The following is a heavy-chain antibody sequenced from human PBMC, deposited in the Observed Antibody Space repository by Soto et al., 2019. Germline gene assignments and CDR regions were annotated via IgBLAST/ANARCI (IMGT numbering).Heavy chain of an antibody. CDR2: IRSKAYGGTT. J-gene: IGHJ4*02. CDR3: TRDNYSGYDFARADY. D-gene: IGHD5-12*01. Sequence: GGSLRLSCTASGFTFGDYAMSWFRQAPGKGLEWVGFIRSKAYGGTTEYAASVKGRFTISRDDSKSIAYLQMNSLKTEDTAVYYCTRDNYSGYDFARADYWGQGTLVTVSS. V-gene: IGHV3-49*03. CDR1: GFTFGDYA.